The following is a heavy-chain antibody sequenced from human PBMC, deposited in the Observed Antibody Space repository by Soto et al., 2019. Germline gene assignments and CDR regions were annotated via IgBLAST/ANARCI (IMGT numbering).Heavy chain of an antibody. Sequence: LSLTCTVSGGSISSGGYYWSWIHQHPGKGLEWIGYIYYSGSTYYNPSLKSRVTISVDTSKNQFSLKLSSVTAADTAVYYCARVKVQRWYSSSSDWYYFDYWGQGTRVTVSS. V-gene: IGHV4-31*03. CDR3: ARVKVQRWYSSSSDWYYFDY. CDR1: GGSISSGGYY. J-gene: IGHJ4*02. CDR2: IYYSGST. D-gene: IGHD6-6*01.